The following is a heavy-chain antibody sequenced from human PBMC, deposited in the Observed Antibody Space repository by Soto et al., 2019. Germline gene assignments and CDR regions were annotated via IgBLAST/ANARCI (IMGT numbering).Heavy chain of an antibody. CDR3: ARGGVGLDAARIDY. CDR2: IYYRGST. J-gene: IGHJ4*02. CDR1: GGSTSSSSYY. D-gene: IGHD6-6*01. Sequence: SETLSLTCTVSGGSTSSSSYYWGWLRQPPGKGLEWIASIYYRGSTYYNPSLKSRVTISVDTSKNQFSLKLSSVTAADTAVYYCARGGVGLDAARIDYWAQGTLVTVSS. V-gene: IGHV4-39*01.